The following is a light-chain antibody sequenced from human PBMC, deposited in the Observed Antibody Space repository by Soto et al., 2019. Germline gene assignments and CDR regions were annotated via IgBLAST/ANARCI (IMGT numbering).Light chain of an antibody. CDR1: SSNIGAGYV. CDR3: QSYDSSLSGYV. J-gene: IGLJ1*01. V-gene: IGLV1-40*01. CDR2: GNI. Sequence: QSVLTQPPSVSGAPGQRVTISCTGSSSNIGAGYVVHWYQQLPGTAPKLLIYGNINRPSGVPDRFSGSKSDTSASLAITGLQAEDEADYYCQSYDSSLSGYVFGPGTKVTVL.